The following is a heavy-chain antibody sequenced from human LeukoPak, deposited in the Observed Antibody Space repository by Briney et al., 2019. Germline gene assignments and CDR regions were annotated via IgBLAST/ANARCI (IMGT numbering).Heavy chain of an antibody. J-gene: IGHJ5*02. CDR3: ARAMVRGVMIRFDP. Sequence: ASVKVSCKASGYTFTSYDINWVRQATGQGLEWMGWMNPNSGNTGYAQKFQGRVTMTRNTSISTAYMELSSLRSEDTAVYYCARAMVRGVMIRFDPWAREPWSPSPQ. D-gene: IGHD3-10*01. V-gene: IGHV1-8*01. CDR2: MNPNSGNT. CDR1: GYTFTSYD.